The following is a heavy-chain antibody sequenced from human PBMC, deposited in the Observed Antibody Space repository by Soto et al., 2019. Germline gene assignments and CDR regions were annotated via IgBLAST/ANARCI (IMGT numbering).Heavy chain of an antibody. CDR2: INHSGST. V-gene: IGHV4-34*01. CDR3: ARILAYDFWSGYYTRNNWFDP. D-gene: IGHD3-3*01. J-gene: IGHJ5*02. Sequence: SETLSLTCAVYGGSFSGYYWSWIRQPPGKGLEWIGEINHSGSTNYNPSLKSRVTISVDTSKNQFSLKLSSVTAADTAVYYCARILAYDFWSGYYTRNNWFDPWGQGTLVRVSS. CDR1: GGSFSGYY.